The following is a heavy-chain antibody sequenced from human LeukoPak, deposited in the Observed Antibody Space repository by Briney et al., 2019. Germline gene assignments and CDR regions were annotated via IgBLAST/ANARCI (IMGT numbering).Heavy chain of an antibody. CDR2: ISGSGGST. Sequence: GGSLRLSCAASGFTFSSYAMSWVRQAPGKGLEWVSAISGSGGSTYYADSVKCRFTIPRDNSKNTLYLQMNSLRAEDTAVYYCAMQPMVRGVIMDVWGKGTTVTVSS. CDR1: GFTFSSYA. D-gene: IGHD3-10*01. CDR3: AMQPMVRGVIMDV. J-gene: IGHJ6*03. V-gene: IGHV3-23*01.